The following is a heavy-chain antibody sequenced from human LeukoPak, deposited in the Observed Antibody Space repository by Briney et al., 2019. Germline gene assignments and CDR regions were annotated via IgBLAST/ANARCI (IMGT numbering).Heavy chain of an antibody. D-gene: IGHD3-22*01. CDR3: ARAEGAYDSSGYYLNYYYYGMDV. CDR2: ISSSSGYI. CDR1: GFTLSSYS. J-gene: IGHJ6*02. V-gene: IGHV3-21*01. Sequence: GGSLRLSCAASGFTLSSYSMNWVRPAPGKGLEWFLSISSSSGYIYYADSVKGRFTISRDNAKNSLYLQMNSLRAEDTAVYYCARAEGAYDSSGYYLNYYYYGMDVWGQGTTVTVSS.